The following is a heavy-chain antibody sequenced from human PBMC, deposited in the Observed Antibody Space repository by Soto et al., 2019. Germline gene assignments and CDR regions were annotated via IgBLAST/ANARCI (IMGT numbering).Heavy chain of an antibody. CDR1: GGSISSSSYY. Sequence: PSETLSLTCTVSGGSISSSSYYWGWIRQPPGKGLEWIGSIYYSGSTYYNPALKSRVTISVDTSKNQFSLKLSSVTAAVTAVYYCARHYASSGYYYLTWFEPWGQGTLVTVSS. J-gene: IGHJ5*02. CDR2: IYYSGST. V-gene: IGHV4-39*01. D-gene: IGHD3-22*01. CDR3: ARHYASSGYYYLTWFEP.